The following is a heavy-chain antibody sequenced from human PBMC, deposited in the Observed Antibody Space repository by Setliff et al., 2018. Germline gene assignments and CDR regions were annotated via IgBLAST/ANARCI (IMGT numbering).Heavy chain of an antibody. CDR3: ARDNTIVGATDY. CDR1: GGSVSSTSHY. Sequence: SETLSLTCNVSGGSVSSTSHYWGWIRQPPGKGMEWIGSVYYSGYTYYNPSLQSRVTISVDMSKNQFSLKLTSVTAADTAVYFCARDNTIVGATDYWGQGTLVTVPQ. D-gene: IGHD1-26*01. V-gene: IGHV4-39*07. J-gene: IGHJ4*02. CDR2: VYYSGYT.